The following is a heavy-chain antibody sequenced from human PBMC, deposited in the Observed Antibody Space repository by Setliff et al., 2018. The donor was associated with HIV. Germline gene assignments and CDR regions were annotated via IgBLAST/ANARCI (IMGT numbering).Heavy chain of an antibody. CDR2: INSDGSST. Sequence: PGGSLRLSCGASGFTFDDYSMHWVRQAPGKGLVWVSRINSDGSSTTYADFVKGRFTISRDNAKNTLYLQMNSLRAEDTAVYSCARARGGNSEWSYWGQGTLVTVSS. V-gene: IGHV3-74*03. CDR3: ARARGGNSEWSY. CDR1: GFTFDDYS. J-gene: IGHJ4*02. D-gene: IGHD2-15*01.